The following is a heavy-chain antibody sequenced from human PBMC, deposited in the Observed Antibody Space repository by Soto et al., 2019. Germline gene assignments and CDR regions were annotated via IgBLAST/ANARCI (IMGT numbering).Heavy chain of an antibody. CDR2: IWYDGSNK. Sequence: GGSLRLSCAASGFTFSSYGMHWVRQAPGKGLEWVAVIWYDGSNKYYADSVKGRFTISRDNSKNTLYLQMNSLRAEDTAVYYCARDEQLVRCGMDVWGQGTTVTVSS. J-gene: IGHJ6*02. D-gene: IGHD6-6*01. CDR3: ARDEQLVRCGMDV. V-gene: IGHV3-33*01. CDR1: GFTFSSYG.